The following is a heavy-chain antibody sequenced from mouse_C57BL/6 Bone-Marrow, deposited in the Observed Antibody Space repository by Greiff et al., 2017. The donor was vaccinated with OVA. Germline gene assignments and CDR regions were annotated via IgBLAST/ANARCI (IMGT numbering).Heavy chain of an antibody. Sequence: EVQVVESGPELVKPGASVKISCKASGYSFTGYYMNWVKQSPEKSLEWIGEINPSTGGTTYNQKFKAKATLTVDKSSSTAYMQLKSLTSEDSAVYYCARSRWFAYWGQGTLVTVSA. V-gene: IGHV1-42*01. J-gene: IGHJ3*01. CDR2: INPSTGGT. CDR3: ARSRWFAY. CDR1: GYSFTGYY.